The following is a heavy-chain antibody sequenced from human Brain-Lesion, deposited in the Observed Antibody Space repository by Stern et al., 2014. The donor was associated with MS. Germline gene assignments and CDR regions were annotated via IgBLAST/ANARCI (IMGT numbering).Heavy chain of an antibody. CDR2: IYSSGST. CDR1: GGSISSGNYY. V-gene: IGHV4-61*02. Sequence: VQLVESGPGLVKPSQTLSLTCTVSGGSISSGNYYWSWIRQPAGEGLDWIGRIYSSGSTQYNPSLQSRVTISAATSTNQFSLRLTAVTAADTAVYYCARGNYDVLTDNGGHGFDIWGQGTMVTVSS. J-gene: IGHJ3*02. CDR3: ARGNYDVLTDNGGHGFDI. D-gene: IGHD3-9*01.